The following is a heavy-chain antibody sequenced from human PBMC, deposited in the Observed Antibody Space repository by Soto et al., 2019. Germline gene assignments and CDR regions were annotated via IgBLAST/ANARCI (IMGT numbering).Heavy chain of an antibody. Sequence: SETLSLTCTVSGDSITSGESYWSWIRQPPGKGLEWIGSIYYSGSTYYNPSLKSRVTISVDTSKNQFSLKLSSVTAADTAVYYCARLDYGDEYYGMDVWGQGTTVTVSS. CDR3: ARLDYGDEYYGMDV. V-gene: IGHV4-39*07. J-gene: IGHJ6*02. D-gene: IGHD4-17*01. CDR1: GDSITSGESY. CDR2: IYYSGST.